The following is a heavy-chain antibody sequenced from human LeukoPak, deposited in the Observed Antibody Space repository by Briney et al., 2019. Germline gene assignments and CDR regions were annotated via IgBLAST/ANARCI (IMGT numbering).Heavy chain of an antibody. J-gene: IGHJ4*02. D-gene: IGHD1-26*01. V-gene: IGHV4-39*07. CDR1: GGSISSSSYY. Sequence: SETLSLTCTVSGGSISSSSYYWGWIRQPPGKGLEWIGSIYYSGSTYYNPSLKSRVTISVDTSKNQFSLKLSSVTAADTAVYYCARAPDVGATVAYWGQGTLVTVSS. CDR2: IYYSGST. CDR3: ARAPDVGATVAY.